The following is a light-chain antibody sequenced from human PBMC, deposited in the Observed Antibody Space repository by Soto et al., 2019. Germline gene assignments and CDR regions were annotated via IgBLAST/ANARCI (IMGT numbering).Light chain of an antibody. CDR1: SSNIGAGYD. CDR2: GNI. CDR3: HSYDSSLSGSV. J-gene: IGLJ3*02. V-gene: IGLV1-40*01. Sequence: QSALTQPPSVSGAPGQRVTISCTGSSSNIGAGYDVHWYQQLPGTAPKLLIYGNINRPSGVPDRFSGSKSGTSASLAITGLQAEDEADYYCHSYDSSLSGSVFGGGTKLTVL.